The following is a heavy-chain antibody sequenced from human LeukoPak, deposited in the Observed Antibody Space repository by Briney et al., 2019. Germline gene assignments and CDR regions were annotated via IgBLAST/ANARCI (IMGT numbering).Heavy chain of an antibody. CDR1: GVSISSGDYY. D-gene: IGHD3-10*01. V-gene: IGHV4-30-4*01. CDR3: ARQARVRENYIDY. CDR2: LYYSGST. J-gene: IGHJ4*02. Sequence: SQTLSLTCTVSGVSISSGDYYWSWIRQPPGKGLEWIGYLYYSGSTFYNPSLKSRITISVDTSKNQFSLKLSSVTAADTAVYYCARQARVRENYIDYWGQGTLVTVSS.